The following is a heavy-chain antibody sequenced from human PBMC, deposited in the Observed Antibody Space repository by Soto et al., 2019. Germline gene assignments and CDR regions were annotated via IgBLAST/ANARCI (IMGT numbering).Heavy chain of an antibody. Sequence: EVQLLESGGGLVQPGGSLRLTCTASGLTFSNYAMNWVRQAPGKGLEWVSAISGSGGSAYYADSVKGRFTISRDNSKTALYLQMNSLRADDTAIYYGAKGYSSSWYDAFDIWGQGTIVTVSS. CDR1: GLTFSNYA. CDR2: ISGSGGSA. D-gene: IGHD6-13*01. CDR3: AKGYSSSWYDAFDI. J-gene: IGHJ3*02. V-gene: IGHV3-23*01.